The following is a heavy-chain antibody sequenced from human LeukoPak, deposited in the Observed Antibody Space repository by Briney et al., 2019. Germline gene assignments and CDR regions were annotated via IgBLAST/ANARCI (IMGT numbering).Heavy chain of an antibody. CDR3: ARIFLSVVAPKRWFDP. J-gene: IGHJ5*02. Sequence: ASVKASCKASGYTFTSYGISWVRQAPGQGLEWMGWISAYNGNTNYAQKLQGRVTMTTDTSTSTAYMELRSLRSDDTAVYYCARIFLSVVAPKRWFDPWGQGTLVTVSS. CDR2: ISAYNGNT. CDR1: GYTFTSYG. V-gene: IGHV1-18*01. D-gene: IGHD4-23*01.